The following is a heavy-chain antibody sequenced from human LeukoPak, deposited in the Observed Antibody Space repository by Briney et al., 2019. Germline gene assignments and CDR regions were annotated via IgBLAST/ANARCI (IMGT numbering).Heavy chain of an antibody. D-gene: IGHD6-13*01. CDR2: ISGSGSNT. CDR3: AKGTAAPGTVFDY. V-gene: IGHV3-23*01. J-gene: IGHJ4*02. CDR1: GFTFSSYA. Sequence: GGSLRLSCEATGFTFSSYAMSWVRQAPGKGLEWVSTISGSGSNTYHADSVKGRFTISRDNSKNTLDRQMNSLRAEDTALYYCAKGTAAPGTVFDYWCQVILVIVS.